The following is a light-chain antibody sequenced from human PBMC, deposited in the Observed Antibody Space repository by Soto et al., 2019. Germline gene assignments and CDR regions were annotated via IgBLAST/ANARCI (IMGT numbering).Light chain of an antibody. J-gene: IGLJ1*01. Sequence: QSALTQPASVSGSPGQSITISCTGTSSDVGGYNSVSWYRQDPGKAPKLMIYDVTNRPSGVSNRFSGSKSGNTASLTISGLQAEDEADYYCQSCDSSLTACFFGTGTKVTVL. CDR1: SSDVGGYNS. CDR2: DVT. CDR3: QSCDSSLTACF. V-gene: IGLV2-14*01.